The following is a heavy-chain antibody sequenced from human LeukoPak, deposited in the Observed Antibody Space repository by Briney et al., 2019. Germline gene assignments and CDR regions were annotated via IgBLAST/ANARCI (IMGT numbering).Heavy chain of an antibody. CDR2: IYPGDSDT. Sequence: GESLKISCEGSGYSFTSYWIGWVRQVPGKGLEWMGIIYPGDSDTKYSPSFEGQVTISADKSISTAYLQWSSLKASDTAMYYCARQGWGTYYYDSSGYYYFDYWGQGTLVTVSS. V-gene: IGHV5-51*01. CDR1: GYSFTSYW. J-gene: IGHJ4*02. D-gene: IGHD3-22*01. CDR3: ARQGWGTYYYDSSGYYYFDY.